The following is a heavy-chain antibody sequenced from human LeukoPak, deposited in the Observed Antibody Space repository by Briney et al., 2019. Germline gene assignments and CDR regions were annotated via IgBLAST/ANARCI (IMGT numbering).Heavy chain of an antibody. D-gene: IGHD2-15*01. V-gene: IGHV1-3*01. Sequence: ASVKVSCKASGYTFTNYVMHWVRQAPGQRLEWMGWSNGGNGNTKYSQKFQGRVTITRDTSASTAYMELSSLRSEDTAVYYCARDPLFCSGGSCIPYYYGLDVRGKGTTVTVSS. CDR2: SNGGNGNT. CDR1: GYTFTNYV. CDR3: ARDPLFCSGGSCIPYYYGLDV. J-gene: IGHJ6*04.